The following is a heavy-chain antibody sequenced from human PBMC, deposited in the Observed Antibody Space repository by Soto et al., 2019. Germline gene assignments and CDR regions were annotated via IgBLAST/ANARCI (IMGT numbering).Heavy chain of an antibody. Sequence: SQTLSLTCAISGDRVSSNNAAWSWIRQSPSRGLEWLGRTYYRSKWYNDYALSVKSRTTINPDTSKNQFSLQLNSVTPEDTAVYYCARDSEYSGSYYYWGQGNLVTVSS. V-gene: IGHV6-1*01. CDR3: ARDSEYSGSYYY. CDR1: GDRVSSNNAA. CDR2: TYYRSKWYN. J-gene: IGHJ4*02. D-gene: IGHD1-26*01.